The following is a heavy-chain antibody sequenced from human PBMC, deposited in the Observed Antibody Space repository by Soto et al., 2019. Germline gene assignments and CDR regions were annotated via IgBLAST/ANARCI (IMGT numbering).Heavy chain of an antibody. D-gene: IGHD3-22*01. CDR1: GFPSTTHGVG. V-gene: IGHV2-5*02. Sequence: QISWKTSGPTLMQPTQTLTLTCSLPGFPSTTHGVGVEWIRQPPGKALEWLAVVYWDDDNRYRPSVKSLVTFTRDIAKKQVVFTMANTDPVDTATYYCAHMVTAYLNAIVFDSWGQGTLVTVSS. CDR3: AHMVTAYLNAIVFDS. CDR2: VYWDDDN. J-gene: IGHJ4*02.